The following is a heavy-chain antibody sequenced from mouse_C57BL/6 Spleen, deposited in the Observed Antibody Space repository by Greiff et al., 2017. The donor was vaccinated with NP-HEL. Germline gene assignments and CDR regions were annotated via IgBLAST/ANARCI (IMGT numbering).Heavy chain of an antibody. J-gene: IGHJ3*01. CDR1: GFTFSSYT. Sequence: EVQLVESGGGLVKPGGSLKLSCAASGFTFSSYTMSWVRQTPEKRLEWVATISGGGGNTYYPDSVKGRFTISRDNAKNTLYLQMSSLRSEDTALYYCARLTGTGFAYWGQGTLVTVSA. CDR2: ISGGGGNT. V-gene: IGHV5-9*01. CDR3: ARLTGTGFAY. D-gene: IGHD4-1*01.